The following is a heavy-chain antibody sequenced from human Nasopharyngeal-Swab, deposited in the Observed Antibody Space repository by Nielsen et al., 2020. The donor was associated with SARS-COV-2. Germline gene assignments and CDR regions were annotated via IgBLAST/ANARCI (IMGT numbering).Heavy chain of an antibody. J-gene: IGHJ4*02. CDR1: GYSFTSYW. V-gene: IGHV5-51*01. Sequence: GESLKLSCKGSGYSFTSYWIGWVRQMPGKGLEWMGIIYPGDSDTRYSPSFQGQVTITADKSISTAYLQWSSLKASDIAMYYCARIPSTLPDSWGLGALFPVSS. CDR3: ARIPSTLPDS. D-gene: IGHD5/OR15-5a*01. CDR2: IYPGDSDT.